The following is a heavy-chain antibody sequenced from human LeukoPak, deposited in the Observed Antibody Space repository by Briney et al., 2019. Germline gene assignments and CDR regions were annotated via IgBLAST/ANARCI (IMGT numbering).Heavy chain of an antibody. J-gene: IGHJ5*02. V-gene: IGHV1-3*01. CDR1: GYTFTSYA. CDR3: ARDSRLAAAGRYNWFDP. CDR2: INAGNGNT. D-gene: IGHD6-13*01. Sequence: ASVKVSCKASGYTFTSYAMHWVRQAPGQRLEWMGWINAGNGNTKYSQKFQGRVTITRDTSASTAYMEPSSLRSEDTAVYYCARDSRLAAAGRYNWFDPWGQGTLVTVSS.